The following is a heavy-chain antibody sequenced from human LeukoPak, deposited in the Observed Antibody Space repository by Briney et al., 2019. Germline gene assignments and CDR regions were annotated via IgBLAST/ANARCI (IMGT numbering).Heavy chain of an antibody. V-gene: IGHV4-34*01. CDR3: ARGGGPTGYYFDY. Sequence: SETLSLTCAVYGGSFSGYYWSWIRQPPGKGLEWIGEINHSGSTNYNPSLKSRVTISVDTSKNQFSLKLSSVTAADTAVYYCARGGGPTGYYFDYWGQGTLVTVSS. D-gene: IGHD2-8*02. CDR2: INHSGST. CDR1: GGSFSGYY. J-gene: IGHJ4*02.